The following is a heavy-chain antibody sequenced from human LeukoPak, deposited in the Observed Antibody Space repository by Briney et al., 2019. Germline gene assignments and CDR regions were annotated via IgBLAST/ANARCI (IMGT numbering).Heavy chain of an antibody. J-gene: IGHJ5*02. Sequence: SETLSLTCTVSGGSISSRPYYWGWVRQPPGKGLEWIGTISYSGTTYYSPSLKSRVTISLDTSKNQFSLKLSSVTAADTAVYYCARVVAPDIVVVVDWFDPWGQGTLVTVSS. CDR2: ISYSGTT. CDR1: GGSISSRPYY. D-gene: IGHD2-15*01. CDR3: ARVVAPDIVVVVDWFDP. V-gene: IGHV4-39*07.